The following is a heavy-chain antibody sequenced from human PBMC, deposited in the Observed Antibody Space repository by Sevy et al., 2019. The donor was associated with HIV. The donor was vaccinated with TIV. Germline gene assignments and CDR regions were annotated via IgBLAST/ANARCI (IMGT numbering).Heavy chain of an antibody. CDR2: ISTGGGST. Sequence: GGSLRLSCAASRFTFSSYAMSWVRQAPGKGLEWVSAISTGGGSTFYADSVRGRFTVSRDKSKNTLYLQMNSVRAEDTAVYYCAKSLPSSSTWYRSNYFDYWGQGTLVTVSS. D-gene: IGHD6-13*01. CDR1: RFTFSSYA. V-gene: IGHV3-23*01. CDR3: AKSLPSSSTWYRSNYFDY. J-gene: IGHJ4*02.